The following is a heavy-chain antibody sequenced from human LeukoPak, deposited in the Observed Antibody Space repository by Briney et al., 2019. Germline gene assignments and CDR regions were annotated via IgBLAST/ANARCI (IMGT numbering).Heavy chain of an antibody. V-gene: IGHV4-61*02. J-gene: IGHJ4*02. CDR3: ARVYGSGSYLNDY. D-gene: IGHD3-10*01. CDR1: GGSISSGSYY. CDR2: IYTSGST. Sequence: SSETLSLTCTVSGGSISSGSYYWSWIRQPAGKGLEWIGRIYTSGSTNYNPSLKSRVTISVDTSKNQFSLKLSSVTAADTAVYYCARVYGSGSYLNDYWGQGTLVTVSS.